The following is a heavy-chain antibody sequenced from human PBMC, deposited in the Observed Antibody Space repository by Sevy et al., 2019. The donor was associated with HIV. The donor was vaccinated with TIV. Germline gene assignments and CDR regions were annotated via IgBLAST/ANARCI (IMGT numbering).Heavy chain of an antibody. D-gene: IGHD6-6*01. CDR3: ARESIGSVGDFDY. CDR2: IYSSGST. CDR1: GDFINLYF. V-gene: IGHV4-59*01. J-gene: IGHJ4*02. Sequence: SETLSLTCSLSGDFINLYFWSWIRQPPGKGLEWIGYIYSSGSTNYNPSLKSRVTISLATSKDQFSLKLSSVTAADTAVYYCARESIGSVGDFDYWGQGTLVTVSS.